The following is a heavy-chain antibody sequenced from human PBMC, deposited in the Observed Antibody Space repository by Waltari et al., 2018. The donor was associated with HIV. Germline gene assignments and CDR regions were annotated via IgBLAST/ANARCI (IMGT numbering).Heavy chain of an antibody. Sequence: QVQLQQWGAGLLKPSETLSLTCAVYGVSFRGYYWSWIRQSPGKGLEWIGEINHSGSTNYNPSLKRRVTMSVDTSKNQFSLKLSFVTAADTAVYYCARGGNYYGSGSYYKLDYWGQGTLVTVSS. CDR2: INHSGST. J-gene: IGHJ4*02. CDR3: ARGGNYYGSGSYYKLDY. V-gene: IGHV4-34*01. D-gene: IGHD3-10*01. CDR1: GVSFRGYY.